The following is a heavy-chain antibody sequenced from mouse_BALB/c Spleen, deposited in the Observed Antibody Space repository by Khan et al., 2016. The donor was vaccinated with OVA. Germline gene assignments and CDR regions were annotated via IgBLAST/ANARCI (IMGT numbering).Heavy chain of an antibody. CDR1: GYSITSGYG. CDR2: ISYSGST. Sequence: VQLMESGPGLVKPSQSLSLTCTVTGYSITSGYGWNWIRQFPGNKLEWMGYISYSGSTNYTPSLKSRISITRDTSKNQFFLQLNSVTTEDTATYYCARTARIKYWGQGTTLTVSS. CDR3: ARTARIKY. J-gene: IGHJ2*01. D-gene: IGHD1-2*01. V-gene: IGHV3-2*02.